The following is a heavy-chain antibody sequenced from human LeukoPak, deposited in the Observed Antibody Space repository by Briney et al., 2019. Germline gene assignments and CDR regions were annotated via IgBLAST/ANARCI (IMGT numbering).Heavy chain of an antibody. CDR3: ARGRLKQYYFDY. D-gene: IGHD4-11*01. Sequence: ASVKVSCKASGYTFTGYYMHWVRQAPGQGLEWMGRINPNSGGTNYAQKFQGRVTMTRDTSISTAYMELSRLRSEDTAVYYCARGRLKQYYFDYWGQGTLVTVSS. V-gene: IGHV1-2*06. J-gene: IGHJ4*02. CDR2: INPNSGGT. CDR1: GYTFTGYY.